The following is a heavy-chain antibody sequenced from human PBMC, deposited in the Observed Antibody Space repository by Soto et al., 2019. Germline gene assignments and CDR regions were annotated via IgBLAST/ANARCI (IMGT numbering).Heavy chain of an antibody. J-gene: IGHJ4*02. V-gene: IGHV3-15*01. Sequence: EVQLVDSGGGLIKPGGSLRLSCAASGFTFSPSWLAWVRQAPGKGLEWVALIKSKTSGETTHYAAPVKGRFTISRDDAKNTVFLHMDSLKPEDTAMYYCDIDDSARGVGEFDYWGQGTLVTVSS. CDR1: GFTFSPSW. D-gene: IGHD3-10*01. CDR2: IKSKTSGETT. CDR3: DIDDSARGVGEFDY.